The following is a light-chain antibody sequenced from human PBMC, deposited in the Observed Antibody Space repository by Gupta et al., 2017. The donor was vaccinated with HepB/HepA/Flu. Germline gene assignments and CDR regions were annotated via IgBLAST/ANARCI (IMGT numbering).Light chain of an antibody. V-gene: IGLV4-69*01. Sequence: QVVLTQSPSASASLGASVRLTCTLSSGHSSYSIAWHPQQPQKGPRYLMRLNSDGSFNKGDAIPDRFSCSSSGAERYPTISSLQSEEEAYYYCPTWGTANLFGGGTKLTVI. CDR2: LNSDGSF. CDR3: PTWGTANL. J-gene: IGLJ2*01. CDR1: SGHSSYS.